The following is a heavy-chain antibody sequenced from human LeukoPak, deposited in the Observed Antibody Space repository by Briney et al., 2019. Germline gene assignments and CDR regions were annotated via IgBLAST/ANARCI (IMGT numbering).Heavy chain of an antibody. Sequence: GGSLRLSCAASGFTFSSYGMHWVRQAPGKGLEWVAVIWYDGSNKYCADSVKGRFTISRDNSKNTLYLQMNSLRAEDTAVYYCARDLYLYYDSSGYPFDYWGQGTLVTVSS. J-gene: IGHJ4*02. D-gene: IGHD3-22*01. CDR2: IWYDGSNK. CDR3: ARDLYLYYDSSGYPFDY. CDR1: GFTFSSYG. V-gene: IGHV3-33*01.